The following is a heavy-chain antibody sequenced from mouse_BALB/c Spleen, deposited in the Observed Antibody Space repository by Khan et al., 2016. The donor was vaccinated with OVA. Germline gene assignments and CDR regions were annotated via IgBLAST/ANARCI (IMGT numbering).Heavy chain of an antibody. Sequence: VQLQESGAELVKPGASVRLSCKASGYTFTSYCLYWVKQRPGQGLEWIGDINPSSGGTNFNEKFKGKATLTVDKSYSTAYIQLNSLTSEDSAVYYCTRSGYGSFAYWGQGTLVTVSA. CDR3: TRSGYGSFAY. CDR1: GYTFTSYC. D-gene: IGHD2-2*01. J-gene: IGHJ3*01. CDR2: INPSSGGT. V-gene: IGHV1S81*02.